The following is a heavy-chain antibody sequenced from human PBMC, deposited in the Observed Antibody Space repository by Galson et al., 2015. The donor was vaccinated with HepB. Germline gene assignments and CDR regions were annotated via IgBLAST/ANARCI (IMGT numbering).Heavy chain of an antibody. CDR1: GFTFGDFA. Sequence: SLRLSCAASGFTFGDFAMSWFRQAPGKGLEWVGFIRSKAYGGTTEYAASVKGRFTISRDDSKSIAYLQMNSLKTEDTAVYYCVWGRGFGYGRPFDPWGQGTLVTVSS. CDR2: IRSKAYGGTT. D-gene: IGHD3-16*01. CDR3: VWGRGFGYGRPFDP. V-gene: IGHV3-49*03. J-gene: IGHJ5*02.